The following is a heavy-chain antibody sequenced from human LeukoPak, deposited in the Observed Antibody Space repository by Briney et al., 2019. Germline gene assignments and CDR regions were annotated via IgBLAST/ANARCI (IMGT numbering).Heavy chain of an antibody. CDR3: ARDGGDYDILTGYGY. D-gene: IGHD3-9*01. CDR1: GFTFSSYS. V-gene: IGHV3-21*01. J-gene: IGHJ4*02. Sequence: PGGSLRLSCAASGFTFSSYSMNWVRQAPGKGLEWVSSISSSSSYIYYADSVKGRFTISRDNAKNSLYPQMNSLRAEDTAVYYCARDGGDYDILTGYGYWGQGTLVTVSS. CDR2: ISSSSSYI.